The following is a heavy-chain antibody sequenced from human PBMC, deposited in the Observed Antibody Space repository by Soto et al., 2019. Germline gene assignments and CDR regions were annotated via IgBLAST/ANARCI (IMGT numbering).Heavy chain of an antibody. D-gene: IGHD3-3*01. J-gene: IGHJ5*01. CDR3: ATRITVFGLLIPPFDS. CDR2: INHTGGT. Sequence: SETLSLTCAVYGGSVNGYYWNWIRQPPGKGLEWIGEINHTGGTHYNPSLKSRVTMSVDTSKNQFSLRLSSVTAEDTAIYYCATRITVFGLLIPPFDSWGQGTQVTVSS. V-gene: IGHV4-34*01. CDR1: GGSVNGYY.